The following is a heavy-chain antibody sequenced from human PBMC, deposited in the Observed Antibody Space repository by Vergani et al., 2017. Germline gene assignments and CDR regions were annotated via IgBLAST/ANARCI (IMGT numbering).Heavy chain of an antibody. CDR1: GFTFSSYD. CDR3: ARSRGPYSSSWRDYYGMDV. V-gene: IGHV3-13*01. D-gene: IGHD6-13*01. J-gene: IGHJ6*02. Sequence: EVQLVESGGGLVQPGGSLRLSCAASGFTFSSYDMHWVRQATGKGLEWVSAIGTAGDTSYPGSVKGRFTISRENAKNSLYLQMNSLRAGDTAVYYCARSRGPYSSSWRDYYGMDVWGQGTTVTVSS. CDR2: IGTAGDT.